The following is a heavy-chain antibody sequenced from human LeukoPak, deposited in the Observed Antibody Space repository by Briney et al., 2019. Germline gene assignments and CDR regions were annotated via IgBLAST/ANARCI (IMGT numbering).Heavy chain of an antibody. CDR3: ARDPHSSSWTPLLPSYFDY. CDR2: ISYDGSNK. Sequence: PGRSLRLSCAASGFTFSSYAMHWVRQAPGKGLEWVAVISYDGSNKYYADSVKGRFTISRDNSKNTLYLQMNSLRAEDTAVYYCARDPHSSSWTPLLPSYFDYWGQGTLVTVSS. J-gene: IGHJ4*02. V-gene: IGHV3-30-3*01. D-gene: IGHD6-13*01. CDR1: GFTFSSYA.